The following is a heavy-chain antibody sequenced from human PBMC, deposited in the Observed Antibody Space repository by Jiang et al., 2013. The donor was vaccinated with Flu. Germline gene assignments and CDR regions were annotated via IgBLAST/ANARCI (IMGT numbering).Heavy chain of an antibody. CDR3: ARLDGVGAPR. Sequence: FTSYWVGWVRQMPGKGLEWMGIIYPGDSDTRYSPSFQGQVTISADKSIRTAYLQWNSLKASDTAMYYCARLDGVGAPRWGQGTLVTVSS. CDR2: IYPGDSDT. J-gene: IGHJ4*02. V-gene: IGHV5-51*01. CDR1: FTSYW. D-gene: IGHD1-26*01.